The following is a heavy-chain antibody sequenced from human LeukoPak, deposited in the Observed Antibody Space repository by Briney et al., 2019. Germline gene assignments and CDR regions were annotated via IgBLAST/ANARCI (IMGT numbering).Heavy chain of an antibody. Sequence: GGSLRLSCAASGFTSSSYDMHWVRQATGKGLEWVSAIGTAGDTYYPGSVKGRFTISRENAKNSLYLQMNSLRAGDTAVYYCARDKAAQGLDYWGQGTLVTVSS. V-gene: IGHV3-13*01. CDR2: IGTAGDT. CDR3: ARDKAAQGLDY. CDR1: GFTSSSYD. D-gene: IGHD6-6*01. J-gene: IGHJ4*02.